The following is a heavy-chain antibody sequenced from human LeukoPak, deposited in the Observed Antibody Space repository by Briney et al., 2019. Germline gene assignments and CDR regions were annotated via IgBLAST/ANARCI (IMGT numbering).Heavy chain of an antibody. Sequence: SETLSLTCAVYGGSFSGYYWSWIRQPPGKGLEWIGEINHSGSTNYNPSLKSRVTISVDTSKNQFSLKLSSVTAADTAVYYCARDDFWSGYSFDYWGQGTLVTVSS. CDR3: ARDDFWSGYSFDY. CDR1: GGSFSGYY. CDR2: INHSGST. D-gene: IGHD3-3*01. J-gene: IGHJ4*02. V-gene: IGHV4-34*01.